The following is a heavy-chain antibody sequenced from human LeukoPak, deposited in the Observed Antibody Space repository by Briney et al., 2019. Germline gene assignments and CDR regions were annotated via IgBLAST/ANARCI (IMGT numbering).Heavy chain of an antibody. D-gene: IGHD6-19*01. CDR1: GFTCSSYW. CDR2: IKQDGSEK. J-gene: IGHJ4*02. Sequence: GGSLRLSCAASGFTCSSYWMSWVRQAPGKGLEWVANIKQDGSEKYYVDSVKGRFTISRDNAKNSLYLQMNSLRAEDTAVYYCARSLNPYSSRWYDYWGQGTLVTVSS. V-gene: IGHV3-7*01. CDR3: ARSLNPYSSRWYDY.